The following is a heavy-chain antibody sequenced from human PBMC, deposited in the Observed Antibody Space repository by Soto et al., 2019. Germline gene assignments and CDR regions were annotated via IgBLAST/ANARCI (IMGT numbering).Heavy chain of an antibody. V-gene: IGHV3-23*01. D-gene: IGHD3-16*02. CDR3: AKDQGRITFGGVIVRTYYFDY. CDR2: ISGSGGST. Sequence: EVQLLESGGGLVQPGGSLRLSCAASGFTFSSYAMSWVRQAPGKGLEWVSAISGSGGSTYYADSVKGRFTISRDNSKNTLYLQMNSLRAGDTAVYYCAKDQGRITFGGVIVRTYYFDYWGQGTLVTVSS. J-gene: IGHJ4*02. CDR1: GFTFSSYA.